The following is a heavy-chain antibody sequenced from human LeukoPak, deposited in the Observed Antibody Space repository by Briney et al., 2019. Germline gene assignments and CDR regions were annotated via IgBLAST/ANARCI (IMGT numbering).Heavy chain of an antibody. V-gene: IGHV3-23*01. CDR2: ISGNGGTT. Sequence: GGSLRLSCADSGFTFSSYGMSWGRQAPGEGLEWVSAISGNGGTTYYLDSVKGRFTISRDNSKNTLYLQMNRLRAEDTAIYYCAKRLAAKPPDYWGQGTLVTVSS. CDR1: GFTFSSYG. CDR3: AKRLAAKPPDY. J-gene: IGHJ4*02. D-gene: IGHD3-9*01.